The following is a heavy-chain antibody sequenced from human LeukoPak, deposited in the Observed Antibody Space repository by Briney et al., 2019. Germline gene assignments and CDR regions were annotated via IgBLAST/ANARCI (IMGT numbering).Heavy chain of an antibody. CDR1: GFTFSTYA. CDR3: AKGTSGSYG. V-gene: IGHV3-23*01. CDR2: ISASGGST. J-gene: IGHJ3*01. Sequence: GGSLRLSCAASGFTFSTYAMIWVRQAPGKGLEWVSAISASGGSTYYADSVKGRFTISRDNSKNTLYLQMNSLRAEDTAVYYCAKGTSGSYGWGQGTMVTVSS. D-gene: IGHD1-26*01.